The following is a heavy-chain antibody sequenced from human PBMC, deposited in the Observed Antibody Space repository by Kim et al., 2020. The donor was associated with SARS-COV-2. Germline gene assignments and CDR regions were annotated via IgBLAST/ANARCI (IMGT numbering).Heavy chain of an antibody. Sequence: GESLKISCKGSGYSFSDYWIGWVRQMPGRGLEWMGIVYPGDSDTTYSPSFQGQVTISADRSITTAYLEWSSLKASDTAMYYCTLNGDLTYYNLDVWGQGTTVTVSS. CDR2: VYPGDSDT. V-gene: IGHV5-51*01. J-gene: IGHJ6*03. CDR1: GYSFSDYW. CDR3: TLNGDLTYYNLDV. D-gene: IGHD4-17*01.